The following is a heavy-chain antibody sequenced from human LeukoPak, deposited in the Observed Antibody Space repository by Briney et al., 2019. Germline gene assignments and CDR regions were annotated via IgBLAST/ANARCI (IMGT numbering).Heavy chain of an antibody. CDR2: ISGSGGST. J-gene: IGHJ4*02. CDR3: AKGGAPYDFWSGYSDY. D-gene: IGHD3-3*01. CDR1: GFTFSSYA. V-gene: IGHV3-23*01. Sequence: PGGSLRLSCAASGFTFSSYAMSWVRQAPGKALEWVSAISGSGGSTYYADSVRGRFTISRDTSKNTLYLQMNRLRAEDTAVYYCAKGGAPYDFWSGYSDYWGQGTLVTVSS.